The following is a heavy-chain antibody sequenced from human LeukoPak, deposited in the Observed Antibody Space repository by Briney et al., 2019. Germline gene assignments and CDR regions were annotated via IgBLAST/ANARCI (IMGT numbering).Heavy chain of an antibody. J-gene: IGHJ4*02. CDR3: ARVKRICSGGSCLIDY. D-gene: IGHD2-15*01. Sequence: GGSLRLSCAASGFTFSSYEMNWVRQAPGKGLEWVSYISSSGSTIYYADSVKGRLTISRDNAKNSLYLQMNSLRAEDTAVYYCARVKRICSGGSCLIDYWGQGTLVTVSS. CDR1: GFTFSSYE. CDR2: ISSSGSTI. V-gene: IGHV3-48*03.